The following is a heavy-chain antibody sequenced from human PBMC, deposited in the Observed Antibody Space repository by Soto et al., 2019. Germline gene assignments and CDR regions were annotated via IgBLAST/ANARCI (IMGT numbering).Heavy chain of an antibody. Sequence: EVQLLESGGGLVQPGGSLRLSCATSGFTFSAYAMTWVRQAPGKGLEWVSTVSASGGTTYYADSVKGRFAISRDESNNTLSLHRNRLRAEDTVVYYCAKDSLPEIHCRAGTCYCFDDGGQGTPVTVSS. CDR2: VSASGGTT. CDR3: AKDSLPEIHCRAGTCYCFDD. J-gene: IGHJ4*02. D-gene: IGHD2-15*01. V-gene: IGHV3-23*01. CDR1: GFTFSAYA.